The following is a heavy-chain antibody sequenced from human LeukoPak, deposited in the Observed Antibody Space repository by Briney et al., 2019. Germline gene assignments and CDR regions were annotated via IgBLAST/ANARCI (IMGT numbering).Heavy chain of an antibody. J-gene: IGHJ4*02. V-gene: IGHV3-15*07. CDR1: GFNFADTW. D-gene: IGHD7-27*01. Sequence: GGSLRLSCAASGFNFADTWMNWVRQPPGKGLEWVGLIRRNTDTGTTDYAAPVKGRFTISRDDSKNTLYLQMNGLKTEDTAVYYCTTQQGPWALNYWGRGVLVTVSS. CDR3: TTQQGPWALNY. CDR2: IRRNTDTGTT.